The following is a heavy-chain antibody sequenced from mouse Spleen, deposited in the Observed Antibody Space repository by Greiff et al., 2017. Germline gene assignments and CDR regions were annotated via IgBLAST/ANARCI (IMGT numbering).Heavy chain of an antibody. V-gene: IGHV1-54*01. J-gene: IGHJ3*01. D-gene: IGHD2-4*01. CDR1: GYAFTNYL. CDR3: ASYDYDGIFAY. Sequence: QVQLQQSGAELVRPGTSVKVSCKASGYAFTNYLIEWVKQRPGQGLEWIGVINPGSGGTNYNEKFKGKATLTADKSSSTAYMQLSSLTSEDSAVYFCASYDYDGIFAYWGQGTLVTVSA. CDR2: INPGSGGT.